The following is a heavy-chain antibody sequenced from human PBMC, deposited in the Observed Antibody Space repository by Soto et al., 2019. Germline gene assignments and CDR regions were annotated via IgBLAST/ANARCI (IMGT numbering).Heavy chain of an antibody. J-gene: IGHJ2*01. D-gene: IGHD3-10*01. Sequence: GGSLRLSCAASGFTFSDYYMSWIRQAPGKGLEWVSYISSSGSTIYYADSVKGRFTISRDNAKNSLYPQMNSLRAEDTAVYYCASYGSGSYYLHWYFDLWGRGTLVTVSS. V-gene: IGHV3-11*01. CDR2: ISSSGSTI. CDR1: GFTFSDYY. CDR3: ASYGSGSYYLHWYFDL.